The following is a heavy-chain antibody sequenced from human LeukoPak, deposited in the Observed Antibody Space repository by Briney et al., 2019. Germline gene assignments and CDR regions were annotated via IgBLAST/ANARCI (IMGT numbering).Heavy chain of an antibody. CDR2: IKPDGSEK. J-gene: IGHJ4*02. CDR1: GFTFITYW. V-gene: IGHV3-7*03. CDR3: ARGQYTDGLSY. D-gene: IGHD5-24*01. Sequence: PGGSLRLSCAASGFTFITYWMTWVRQAPGKGLEWVAIIKPDGSEKYYVDSVKGRFTISRDNAENSLFLQMNGLRPEDTAVFYCARGQYTDGLSYWGQGTLVTVSS.